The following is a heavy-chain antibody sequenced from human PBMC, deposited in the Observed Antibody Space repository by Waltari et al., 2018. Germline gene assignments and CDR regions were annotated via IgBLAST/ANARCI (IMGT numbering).Heavy chain of an antibody. Sequence: QVQLVESGGGVVQPGGSLRLSCAASGFTFSSYGMHWVRPAPGKGLEWVAFIRYDGSNKYYADSVKGRFTISRDNSKNTLYLQMNSLRAEDTAVYYCAKEEPSYGYELADYWGQGTLVTVSS. V-gene: IGHV3-30*02. CDR2: IRYDGSNK. CDR3: AKEEPSYGYELADY. CDR1: GFTFSSYG. D-gene: IGHD5-18*01. J-gene: IGHJ4*02.